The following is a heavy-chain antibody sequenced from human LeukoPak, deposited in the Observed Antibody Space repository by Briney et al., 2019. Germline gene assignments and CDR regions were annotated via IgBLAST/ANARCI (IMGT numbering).Heavy chain of an antibody. Sequence: GGSLRLSCAASGFTFSSYWMSWVRQAPGKGLEWVANIKQDGSEKYYVDSVKGRFTISRDNAKKSLYLQMNSLRAEDTAVYYCARVQPYYSYYGMDVWGQGTTVTVSS. J-gene: IGHJ6*02. CDR3: ARVQPYYSYYGMDV. D-gene: IGHD1-14*01. CDR2: IKQDGSEK. CDR1: GFTFSSYW. V-gene: IGHV3-7*01.